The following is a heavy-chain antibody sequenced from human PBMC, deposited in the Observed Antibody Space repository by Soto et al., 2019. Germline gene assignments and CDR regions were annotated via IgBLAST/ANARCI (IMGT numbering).Heavy chain of an antibody. CDR1: GLTFIRHA. V-gene: IGHV3-30-3*01. CDR3: AGERETSSWFLSGFEY. CDR2: ISDDGSKK. D-gene: IGHD6-19*01. Sequence: QVQLVESGGGVVQPGRSLRLSCAASGLTFIRHAMHWVGQVPGKGLEWVAAISDDGSKKHYVDSVKGRFSISRDKSRNTVFLQMNSRRAEDTAVYFCAGERETSSWFLSGFEYWGQGTLVTVSS. J-gene: IGHJ4*02.